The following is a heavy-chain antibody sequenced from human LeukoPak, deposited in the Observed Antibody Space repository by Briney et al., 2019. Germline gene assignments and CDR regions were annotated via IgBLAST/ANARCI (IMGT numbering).Heavy chain of an antibody. J-gene: IGHJ4*02. CDR1: GGSFSNYF. Sequence: SETLSLTCTVSGGSFSNYFWTWIRQPPGKGLEWIGEISLSGTIKYNPSLKSRVTISVDTSKNQFFLKLSTVTAADTAVYYCALSTTTVTTRTLDYWGQGALVIVSS. D-gene: IGHD4-17*01. CDR3: ALSTTTVTTRTLDY. V-gene: IGHV4-34*01. CDR2: ISLSGTI.